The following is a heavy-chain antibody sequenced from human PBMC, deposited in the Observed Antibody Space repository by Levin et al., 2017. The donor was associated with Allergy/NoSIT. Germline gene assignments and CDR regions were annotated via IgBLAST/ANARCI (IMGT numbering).Heavy chain of an antibody. CDR1: GVSVNSVGYY. D-gene: IGHD6-13*01. J-gene: IGHJ5*02. Sequence: PSETLSLSCSVSGVSVNSVGYYWTWIRQHPGKGLEWIGYMFNSGHSSYNPSLKSRVVISLETSENQFSLNLRSVTAADTAVYFCARGDSSWTNSISSWGQGTLVTVSS. CDR2: MFNSGHS. V-gene: IGHV4-31*03. CDR3: ARGDSSWTNSISS.